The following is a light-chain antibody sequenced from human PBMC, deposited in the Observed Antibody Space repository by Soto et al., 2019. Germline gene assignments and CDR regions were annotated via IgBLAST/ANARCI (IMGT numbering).Light chain of an antibody. CDR3: QQYDNYKPLT. CDR1: QTISHW. J-gene: IGKJ4*01. Sequence: DIHLTQSPSTLSASVGDRVTITCRASQTISHWLAWYQQKPGKAPKLLIFDASSLESGTPSRFSGRRSGTQFTLTINGLQPDDFATYYCQQYDNYKPLTFGGGTKVDIK. CDR2: DAS. V-gene: IGKV1-5*01.